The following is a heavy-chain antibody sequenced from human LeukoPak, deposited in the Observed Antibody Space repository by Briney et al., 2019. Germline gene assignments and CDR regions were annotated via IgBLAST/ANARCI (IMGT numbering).Heavy chain of an antibody. CDR3: TTEGIAVAAAFDY. J-gene: IGHJ4*02. CDR2: VKSKTDGGTT. Sequence: PGGSLRPSCAASALTSSNAWMSWVRQAPGKGLEWVGRVKSKTDGGTTDYAAPVKGRFTISRDDSKNTLYLQMNSLKTEDTAVYYCTTEGIAVAAAFDYWGQGAPVTVSS. V-gene: IGHV3-15*01. D-gene: IGHD6-19*01. CDR1: ALTSSNAW.